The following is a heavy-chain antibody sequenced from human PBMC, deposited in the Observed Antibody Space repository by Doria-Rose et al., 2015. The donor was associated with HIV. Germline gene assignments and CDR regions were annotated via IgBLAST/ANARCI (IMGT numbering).Heavy chain of an antibody. CDR3: ARCPYSGSYKGAFDI. CDR1: GFTFSSYA. Sequence: QLVQSGGGVVQPGRSLRLPCAASGFTFSSYAMHWVRQAPGKGLEWVAVISYDGSDKYYADSVKGRFTISRDNSKKTLYLQMNSLRAEDTAVYHCARCPYSGSYKGAFDIWGQGTMVTVSS. V-gene: IGHV3-30*04. J-gene: IGHJ3*02. D-gene: IGHD1-26*01. CDR2: ISYDGSDK.